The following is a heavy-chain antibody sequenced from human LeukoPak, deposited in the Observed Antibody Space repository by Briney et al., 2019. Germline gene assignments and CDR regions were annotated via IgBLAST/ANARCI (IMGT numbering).Heavy chain of an antibody. V-gene: IGHV3-9*03. J-gene: IGHJ4*02. CDR1: GFTFSSYS. D-gene: IGHD4-17*01. CDR2: ISWNSGSI. Sequence: PGGSLRLSCTASGFTFSSYSMNWVRQDPGKGQEWVSGISWNSGSIGYADSVKGRFTISRDNARNSLYLQMNSLRAEDMALYYCARAQGDYGDYAFDYWGQGALVTVSS. CDR3: ARAQGDYGDYAFDY.